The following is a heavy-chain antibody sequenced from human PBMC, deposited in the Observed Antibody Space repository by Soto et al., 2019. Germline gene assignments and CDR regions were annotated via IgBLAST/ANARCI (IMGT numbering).Heavy chain of an antibody. CDR2: IYYSGST. J-gene: IGHJ5*02. D-gene: IGHD1-1*01. CDR3: ARRPGIKPSSNIGAWFDP. Sequence: SETLSLTCTVSGGSISSSNYYWGWIRQPPGKGLEYIGSIYYSGSTYYNPSLKSRVTISVDTSKNQFSLNVSSVTAADTAVYYCARRPGIKPSSNIGAWFDPWGQGTLVTVSS. CDR1: GGSISSSNYY. V-gene: IGHV4-39*01.